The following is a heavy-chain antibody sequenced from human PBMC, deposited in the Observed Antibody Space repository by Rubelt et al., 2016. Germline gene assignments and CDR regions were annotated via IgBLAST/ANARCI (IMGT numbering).Heavy chain of an antibody. J-gene: IGHJ3*02. V-gene: IGHV1-69*04. Sequence: QVQLVQSGAEVKKPGSSVKVSCKASGGTFSSYAISWVRQAPGQGLEWMGRIIPILGIANYAQKFQGRVTITADESTSTAYMELGSLRSEDTAVDYGARGFSMVRAPYAFDIWGQGTMVTVSS. CDR3: ARGFSMVRAPYAFDI. CDR1: GGTFSSYA. CDR2: IIPILGIA. D-gene: IGHD3-10*01.